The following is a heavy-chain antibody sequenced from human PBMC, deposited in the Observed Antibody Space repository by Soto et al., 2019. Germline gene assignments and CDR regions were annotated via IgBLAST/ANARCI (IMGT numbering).Heavy chain of an antibody. V-gene: IGHV3-30*18. Sequence: GGSLRLSCAASGFTFSSYGMHWVRQAPGKGLEWVAVISYDGSNKYYADSVKGRFTISRDNSKNTLYLQMNSLRAEDTTVYYCAKDSRIHYDFWSGYNWFDPWGQGTLVTVSS. CDR3: AKDSRIHYDFWSGYNWFDP. J-gene: IGHJ5*02. D-gene: IGHD3-3*01. CDR2: ISYDGSNK. CDR1: GFTFSSYG.